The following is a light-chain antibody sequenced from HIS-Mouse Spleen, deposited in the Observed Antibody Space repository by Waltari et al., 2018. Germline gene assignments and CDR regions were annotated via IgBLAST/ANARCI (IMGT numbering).Light chain of an antibody. CDR3: MQSIQLPRT. Sequence: DIVMTQTPLSLSVTPGQPASISCKSSQSLLHSDGKTYLYWYLQKPGQSPQLLIDEVSNRFSGVPGRFSGSGSGTDFTLKISRVEAEDVGVYYCMQSIQLPRTFGQGTRLEIK. CDR2: EVS. V-gene: IGKV2D-29*02. J-gene: IGKJ5*01. CDR1: QSLLHSDGKTY.